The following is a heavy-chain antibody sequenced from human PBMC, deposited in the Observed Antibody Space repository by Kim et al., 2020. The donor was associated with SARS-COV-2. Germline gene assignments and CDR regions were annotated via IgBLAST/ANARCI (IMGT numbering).Heavy chain of an antibody. Sequence: SETLSLTCAVSGGSISSGGYSWSWIRQPPGKGLEWIGYIYHSGSTYYNPSLKSRVTISVDRSKNQFSLKLSSVTAADTAVYYCARGRGYYDSSGYYAPFFDYWGQGTLVTVSS. J-gene: IGHJ4*02. CDR3: ARGRGYYDSSGYYAPFFDY. CDR1: GGSISSGGYS. V-gene: IGHV4-30-2*01. CDR2: IYHSGST. D-gene: IGHD3-22*01.